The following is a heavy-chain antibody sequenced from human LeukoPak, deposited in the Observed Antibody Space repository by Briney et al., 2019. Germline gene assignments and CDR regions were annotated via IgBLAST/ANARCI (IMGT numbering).Heavy chain of an antibody. CDR1: GGSFSGYY. V-gene: IGHV4-34*01. D-gene: IGHD2-15*01. Sequence: SETLSLTCAVYGGSFSGYYWSWIRQPPGKGLEWIGEINHSGSTNYNPSLKSRVTISVDTSKNQFSLKLSSVTAADTAVYYCERRSGGSWFKYWGQGTLVTVSS. CDR3: ERRSGGSWFKY. J-gene: IGHJ4*02. CDR2: INHSGST.